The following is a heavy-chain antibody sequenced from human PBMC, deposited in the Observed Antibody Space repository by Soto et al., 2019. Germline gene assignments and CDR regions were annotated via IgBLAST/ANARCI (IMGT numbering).Heavy chain of an antibody. CDR3: ASSWNYDGADV. D-gene: IGHD2-15*01. Sequence: WWSLRLSCAASVFTFSSYAMHWFRQAPGKGLEWVAVISYDGSNKYYADSVKGRFTISRDNSKNTLYLQMNSLRAEDTAVYYCASSWNYDGADVWGQGTTVTVSS. V-gene: IGHV3-30-3*01. CDR2: ISYDGSNK. J-gene: IGHJ6*02. CDR1: VFTFSSYA.